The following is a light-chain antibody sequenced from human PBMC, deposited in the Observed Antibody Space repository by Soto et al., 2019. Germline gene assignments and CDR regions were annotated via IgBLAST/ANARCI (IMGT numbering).Light chain of an antibody. CDR3: QSYDNTPGAV. J-gene: IGLJ7*01. Sequence: NFMLTQPHSVSESPGKTVTISCTRSSGSFASNYVQWYQQRPGGAPTTVIYEDNQRPSGVPDRFSGSIDSSSNSASLTISGLRAEDEADYYCQSYDNTPGAVFGGGTQLTVL. CDR2: EDN. CDR1: SGSFASNY. V-gene: IGLV6-57*03.